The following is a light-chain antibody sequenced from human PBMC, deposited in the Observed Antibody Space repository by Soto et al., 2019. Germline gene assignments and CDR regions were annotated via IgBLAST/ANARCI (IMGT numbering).Light chain of an antibody. CDR1: QSLYSNY. V-gene: IGKV3D-20*01. CDR2: DVS. CDR3: QQYESFSAT. J-gene: IGKJ1*01. Sequence: ENVLTQSPGTLSLSPGETATLSCRASQSLYSNYLAWYQHKPGLAPRLLIDDVSTRAPGIPDRFSGSGSGTDFSLTITRLEPDDFATYYCQQYESFSATFGPGTKV.